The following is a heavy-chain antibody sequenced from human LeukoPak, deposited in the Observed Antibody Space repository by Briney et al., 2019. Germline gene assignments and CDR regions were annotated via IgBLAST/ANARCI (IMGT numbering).Heavy chain of an antibody. D-gene: IGHD2-15*01. J-gene: IGHJ4*02. CDR2: IYYSGST. CDR3: ARDLGGFHDY. Sequence: SETLSLTCTVSGGSISSSSYYWGWIRQPPGKGLEWIGSIYYSGSTYYNPSLKSRVTISVDTSKNQFSLKLSSVTAADTAVYYCARDLGGFHDYWGQGTLVTVSS. CDR1: GGSISSSSYY. V-gene: IGHV4-39*02.